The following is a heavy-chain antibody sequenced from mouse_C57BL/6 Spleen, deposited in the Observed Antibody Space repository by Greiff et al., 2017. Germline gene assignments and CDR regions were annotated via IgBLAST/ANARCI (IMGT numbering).Heavy chain of an antibody. CDR1: GFTFSDYG. V-gene: IGHV5-17*01. Sequence: EVQLVESGGGLVKPGGSLKLSCAASGFTFSDYGMHWVRQAPEKGLEWVAYISSGSSTIYYADTVKGRFTISRDNAKNTLFLQMPSLRSEDTAMYYCTRSHYEGWYFDVWGTGTTVTVSS. CDR3: TRSHYEGWYFDV. CDR2: ISSGSSTI. J-gene: IGHJ1*03. D-gene: IGHD2-4*01.